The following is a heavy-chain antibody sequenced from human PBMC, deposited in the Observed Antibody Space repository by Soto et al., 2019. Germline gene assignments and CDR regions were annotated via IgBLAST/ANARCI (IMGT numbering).Heavy chain of an antibody. CDR2: ISAYNGNT. D-gene: IGHD5-18*01. Sequence: QVQLVQSGAEVKKPGASVKVSCKASGYTFTSYGISWVRQAPGQGIEWMGWISAYNGNTNYAQKLQGRVTMTTDTSTSTAYIELRSLRSDDTAVYYCASSLLVGYGLEGESDWGQGTLVTVSS. CDR1: GYTFTSYG. J-gene: IGHJ4*02. V-gene: IGHV1-18*01. CDR3: ASSLLVGYGLEGESD.